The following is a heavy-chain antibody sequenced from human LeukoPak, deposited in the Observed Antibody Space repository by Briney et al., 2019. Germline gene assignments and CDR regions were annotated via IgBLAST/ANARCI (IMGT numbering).Heavy chain of an antibody. CDR3: ARGLRIYGAPPGY. CDR2: INHSGST. J-gene: IGHJ4*02. Sequence: SETLSLTCAVYGGSFSGYYWSWIRQPPGKGLEWIGEINHSGSTNYNPFLKSRVTISVDTSKNQFSLKLSSVTAADTAVYYCARGLRIYGAPPGYWGQGTLVTVSS. D-gene: IGHD4-17*01. CDR1: GGSFSGYY. V-gene: IGHV4-34*01.